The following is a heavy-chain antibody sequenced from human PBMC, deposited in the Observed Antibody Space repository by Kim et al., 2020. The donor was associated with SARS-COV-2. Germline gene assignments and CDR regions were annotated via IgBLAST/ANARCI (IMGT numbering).Heavy chain of an antibody. J-gene: IGHJ5*02. CDR3: ARDSNGSGTFFESWFDP. Sequence: ASVKVSCKASGYSFTSFGISWVRQAPGQGLEWMGWISDYTGKTKYAQKFQGRVTMTTDRSTTTAYMELRSLRSDDTAVYYCARDSNGSGTFFESWFDPWGQGTQVPVSS. V-gene: IGHV1-18*01. CDR1: GYSFTSFG. CDR2: ISDYTGKT. D-gene: IGHD3-10*01.